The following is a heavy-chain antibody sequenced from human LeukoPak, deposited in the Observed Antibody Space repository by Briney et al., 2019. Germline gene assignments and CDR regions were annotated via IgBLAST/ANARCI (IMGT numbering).Heavy chain of an antibody. V-gene: IGHV1-69-2*01. CDR3: ATGGYQLLRFDY. CDR1: GYTFTDYY. Sequence: ASVKISCKVSGYTFTDYYMHWVQQAPGKGLEWMGLVDPEDGETIYAEKSQGRVTITADTSTDTAYMELSSLRSEDTAVYYCATGGYQLLRFDYWGQGTLVTVSS. J-gene: IGHJ4*02. D-gene: IGHD2-2*01. CDR2: VDPEDGET.